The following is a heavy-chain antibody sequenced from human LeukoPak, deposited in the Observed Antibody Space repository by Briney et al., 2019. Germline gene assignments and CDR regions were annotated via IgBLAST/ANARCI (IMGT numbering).Heavy chain of an antibody. CDR2: IKNAGIDT. CDR1: GFMFSNYY. V-gene: IGHV3-74*01. D-gene: IGHD3-10*01. CDR3: ARGGYGHNMDV. J-gene: IGHJ6*03. Sequence: PGGSLRLSCVGSGFMFSNYYMYWVRQAPGKGLVWVSRIKNAGIDTIYADSVKGRFTVSRDNAKNTVYLQMSSLRAEDTAVYYCARGGYGHNMDVWGERTTVTVSS.